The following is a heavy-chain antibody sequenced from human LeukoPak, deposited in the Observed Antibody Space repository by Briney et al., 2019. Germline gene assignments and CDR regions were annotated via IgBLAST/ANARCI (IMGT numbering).Heavy chain of an antibody. D-gene: IGHD5-24*01. V-gene: IGHV1-69*13. CDR1: GGTFSSYA. CDR2: IIPIFGTA. CDR3: ARGEMASSMEDY. Sequence: ASVKVSCKASGGTFSSYAISWVRQAPGQGLEWMGGIIPIFGTANYAQKFQGRVTITADESTSTAYMELSSLRSDDTAVYYCARGEMASSMEDYWGQGTLVTVSS. J-gene: IGHJ4*02.